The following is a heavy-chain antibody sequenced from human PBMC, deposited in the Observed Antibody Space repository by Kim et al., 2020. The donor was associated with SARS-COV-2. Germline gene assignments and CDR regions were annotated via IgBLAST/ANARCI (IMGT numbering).Heavy chain of an antibody. D-gene: IGHD3-10*01. CDR1: GYTLTELS. CDR3: ATDRILAFAPNLQLPNTYYYGSGSLHRRYYYGMDV. J-gene: IGHJ6*02. V-gene: IGHV1-24*01. Sequence: ASVKVSCKVSGYTLTELSMHWVRQAPGKGLEWMGGFDPEDGETIYAQKFQGRVTMTEDTSTDTAYMELSSLRSEDTAVYYCATDRILAFAPNLQLPNTYYYGSGSLHRRYYYGMDVWGQGTTVTVSS. CDR2: FDPEDGET.